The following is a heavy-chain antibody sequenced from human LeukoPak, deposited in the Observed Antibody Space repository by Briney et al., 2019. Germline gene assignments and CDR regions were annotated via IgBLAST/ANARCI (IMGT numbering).Heavy chain of an antibody. CDR3: SRGLHDYGDYNYYFDQ. V-gene: IGHV3-49*03. D-gene: IGHD4-17*01. Sequence: GRSLRLSCTASGFTFGDDGWSWFRQAPGKGLEWICFIRKKGYGETTDYAASVRGRFTISRDDAKSIAYLQMNSLKTEDTALYYCSRGLHDYGDYNYYFDQWGRGTLVTVSS. CDR1: GFTFGDDG. CDR2: IRKKGYGETT. J-gene: IGHJ4*02.